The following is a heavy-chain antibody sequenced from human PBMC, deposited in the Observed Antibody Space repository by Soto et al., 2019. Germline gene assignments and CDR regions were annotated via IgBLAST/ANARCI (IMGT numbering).Heavy chain of an antibody. V-gene: IGHV6-1*01. D-gene: IGHD3-3*01. Sequence: SQTLSLTCAISGDSVSSNSAAWNWIRQSPSRGLEWLGRTYYRSKWYNDYAVSVKSRITINPDTSKNQFSLQLNSVTPEDTAVYYCARLYTCYDCWSGYSGYFDYWGQGTLVTVSS. CDR1: GDSVSSNSAA. CDR2: TYYRSKWYN. CDR3: ARLYTCYDCWSGYSGYFDY. J-gene: IGHJ4*02.